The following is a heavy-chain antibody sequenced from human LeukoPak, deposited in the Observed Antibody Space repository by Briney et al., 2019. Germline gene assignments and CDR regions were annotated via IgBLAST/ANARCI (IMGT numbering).Heavy chain of an antibody. CDR2: ISSSGSTI. Sequence: GGSLRLSCAASGFTFSDYYMSWIRQAPGKGLEWVSYISSSGSTIYYADSVKGRFTISRDNAKNSLYLQMNSLRAEDTAVYYCARVLSSSWSPYYYYGMDVWGQGTTVTVSS. CDR3: ARVLSSSWSPYYYYGMDV. CDR1: GFTFSDYY. V-gene: IGHV3-11*01. D-gene: IGHD6-13*01. J-gene: IGHJ6*02.